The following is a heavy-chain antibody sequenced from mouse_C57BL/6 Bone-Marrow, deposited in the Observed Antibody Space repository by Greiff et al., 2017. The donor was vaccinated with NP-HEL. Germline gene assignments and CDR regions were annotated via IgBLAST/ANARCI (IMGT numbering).Heavy chain of an antibody. J-gene: IGHJ2*01. V-gene: IGHV5-9*01. CDR3: ANFDGYGY. CDR1: GFTFSSYT. Sequence: EVKLVESGGGLVKPGGSLKLSCAASGFTFSSYTMSWVRQTPEKRLEWVATISGGGGNTYYPDSVKGRFTISRDNAKNTLYLQMSSLRSEGTALYYCANFDGYGYWGQGTTLTVSS. D-gene: IGHD2-3*01. CDR2: ISGGGGNT.